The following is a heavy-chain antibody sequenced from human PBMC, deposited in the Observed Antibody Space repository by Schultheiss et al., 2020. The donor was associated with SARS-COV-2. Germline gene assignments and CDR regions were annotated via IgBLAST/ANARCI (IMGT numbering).Heavy chain of an antibody. Sequence: GGSLRLSCAASGFTVSSNYMSWVRQAPGKGLEWVSHINSDGSSTSYADSVKGRFTISRDNAKNTLYLQMDSLRAEDTALYFCARGGGYLMDVWGMGTTVTVSS. J-gene: IGHJ6*03. CDR1: GFTVSSNY. CDR3: ARGGGYLMDV. V-gene: IGHV3-74*01. D-gene: IGHD3-16*01. CDR2: INSDGSST.